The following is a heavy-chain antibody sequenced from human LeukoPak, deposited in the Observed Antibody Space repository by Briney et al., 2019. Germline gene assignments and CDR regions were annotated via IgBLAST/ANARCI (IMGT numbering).Heavy chain of an antibody. J-gene: IGHJ4*02. CDR3: ARGVGYYDSSGPSGFDY. D-gene: IGHD3-22*01. CDR1: GYTFTGYY. V-gene: IGHV1-2*02. Sequence: ASVKVSCKASGYTFTGYYMHWVRQAPGQGLEWMGWINPNSGGTNYAQKFQGRVTMTRDTSISTAYMELSRLRSDDTAVYYCARGVGYYDSSGPSGFDYWGQGTLVTVSS. CDR2: INPNSGGT.